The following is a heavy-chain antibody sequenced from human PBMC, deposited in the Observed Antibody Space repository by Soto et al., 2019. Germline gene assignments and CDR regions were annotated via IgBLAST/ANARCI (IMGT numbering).Heavy chain of an antibody. V-gene: IGHV4-30-4*01. CDR3: AREQDDSSGYYYRWFDP. J-gene: IGHJ5*02. CDR1: DGSISNRGCY. D-gene: IGHD3-22*01. Sequence: SQLMSVTCSVVDGSISNRGCYRSRIKQPPGKGLEWIGYIYYSGSTYYNPSLKSRVTISVDTSKNQFSLKLSSVTAADTAVYYCAREQDDSSGYYYRWFDPWGQGILVTVSS. CDR2: IYYSGST.